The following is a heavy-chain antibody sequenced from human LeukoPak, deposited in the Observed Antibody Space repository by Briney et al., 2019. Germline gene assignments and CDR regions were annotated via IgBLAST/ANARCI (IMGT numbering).Heavy chain of an antibody. J-gene: IGHJ4*02. CDR2: IYPGDSDT. D-gene: IGHD3-16*01. V-gene: IGHV5-51*01. CDR3: ARRYDNTEYFTY. CDR1: GYSFTNYW. Sequence: GESLKISCKGSGYSFTNYWIGWVRQMPGKGLEWMGIIYPGDSDTRYSPSFQGQVTVSADTSITTAYLQWSSLKASDTAMYYCARRYDNTEYFTYWGQGTLVTVSS.